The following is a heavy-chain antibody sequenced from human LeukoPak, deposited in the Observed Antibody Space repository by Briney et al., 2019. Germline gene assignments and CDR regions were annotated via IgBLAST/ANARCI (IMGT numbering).Heavy chain of an antibody. D-gene: IGHD3-9*01. CDR1: GFTDSSSY. CDR2: IYSGGNS. Sequence: GGSLRLSCAASGFTDSSSYMSWVRQAPGKGLEGVSVIYSGGNSYYPDSVKGRFTISRDDPKNTLYLQMNSLRAEDTAVYYCARDCCLRYASGNWGQGTLVTVSS. CDR3: ARDCCLRYASGN. V-gene: IGHV3-53*01. J-gene: IGHJ4*02.